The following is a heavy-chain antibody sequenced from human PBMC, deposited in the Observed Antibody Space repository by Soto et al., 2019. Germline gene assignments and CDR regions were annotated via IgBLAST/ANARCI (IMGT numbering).Heavy chain of an antibody. Sequence: QVQGVQSGVEVRRPGSSGKVSCKASGDTFKNCVISWGRQAPGQGLEWMGGIIPLFGTTDFAQRFQGRLTITTDESTTTAYMELSRLRSEDTATYYCAAELGFGKLSVVWGQGTTVIVSS. CDR3: AAELGFGKLSVV. J-gene: IGHJ6*02. V-gene: IGHV1-69*01. CDR2: IIPLFGTT. CDR1: GDTFKNCV. D-gene: IGHD3-10*01.